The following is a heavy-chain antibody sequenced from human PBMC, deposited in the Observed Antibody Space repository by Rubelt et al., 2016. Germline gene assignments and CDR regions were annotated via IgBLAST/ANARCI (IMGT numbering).Heavy chain of an antibody. J-gene: IGHJ4*02. D-gene: IGHD2-21*02. Sequence: EVQLVESGGGLVQPGGSLRLSCAASGFTFSSYGMSWVRQAPGKGLAWVSVISGSGGRTYYADSVKGRFTISRDNSRNTLYLQMNSLKTADTALYYCTMLPTDIVAVTPLSYWGQGTLVTVSS. V-gene: IGHV3-23*04. CDR3: TMLPTDIVAVTPLSY. CDR2: ISGSGGRT. CDR1: GFTFSSYG.